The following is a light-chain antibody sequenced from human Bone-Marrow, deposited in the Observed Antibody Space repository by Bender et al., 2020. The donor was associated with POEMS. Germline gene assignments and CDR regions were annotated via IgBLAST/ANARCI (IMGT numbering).Light chain of an antibody. CDR1: SSKIGAHA. CDR3: AVWDDSLNGWV. V-gene: IGLV1-44*01. J-gene: IGLJ3*02. CDR2: SSH. Sequence: QSVLTQPPSASGTPGQRVTISCSGGSSKIGAHAVNWYQHLPGTAPKLLIYSSHRRPSEVPDRFSGSRSGTSASLAISGLQSEDEADYYCAVWDDSLNGWVFGGGTKVTVL.